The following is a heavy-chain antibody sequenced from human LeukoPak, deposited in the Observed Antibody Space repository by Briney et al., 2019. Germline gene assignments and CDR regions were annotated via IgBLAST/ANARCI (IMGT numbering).Heavy chain of an antibody. D-gene: IGHD6-19*01. J-gene: IGHJ3*02. V-gene: IGHV4-31*03. CDR1: GGSISSGGYY. Sequence: SETLSLTCTVSGGSISSGGYYWSWIRQHPGKGLEWIGYIYYSGSTYYNPSLKSRVTISVDTSKNQFSLKLSSVTAADTAVYYCARDREYSSGWYGAFDIWGQGTMVTVSS. CDR3: ARDREYSSGWYGAFDI. CDR2: IYYSGST.